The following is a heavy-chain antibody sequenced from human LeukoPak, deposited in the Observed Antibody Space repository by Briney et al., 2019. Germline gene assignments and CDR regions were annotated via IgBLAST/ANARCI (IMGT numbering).Heavy chain of an antibody. Sequence: SETLSLTCAVSGYSISSGYYWGWIRQPAGKGLEWIGHIYTSGSTNYNPSLKSRVTISVDTSKNQFSLKLSSVTAADTAIYYCARLDWGFWYFDLWGRGTLVTVSS. CDR2: IYTSGST. D-gene: IGHD3-9*01. V-gene: IGHV4-61*09. J-gene: IGHJ2*01. CDR3: ARLDWGFWYFDL. CDR1: GYSISSGYY.